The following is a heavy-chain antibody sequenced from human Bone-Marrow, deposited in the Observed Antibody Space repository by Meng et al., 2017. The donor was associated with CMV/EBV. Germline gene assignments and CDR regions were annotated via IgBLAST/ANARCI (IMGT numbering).Heavy chain of an antibody. D-gene: IGHD3-10*01. CDR1: GFIFRNYW. Sequence: GESLKISCAASGFIFRNYWMTWVRQAPGKGLEWVANIKEDGSEKSYVDSVKGRFTISRDNAKNSLSLEMNSLRAEDMAVYYCAREQGAMGGNYYYAMDVWGQGTTVTSP. J-gene: IGHJ6*02. CDR2: IKEDGSEK. CDR3: AREQGAMGGNYYYAMDV. V-gene: IGHV3-7*01.